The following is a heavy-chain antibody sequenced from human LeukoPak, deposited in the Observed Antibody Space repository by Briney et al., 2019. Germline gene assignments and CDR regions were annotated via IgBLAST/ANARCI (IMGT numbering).Heavy chain of an antibody. CDR3: ARGENYPWGY. CDR1: GYSFTSYG. CDR2: ISIYNGNT. Sequence: ASVKVSFKASGYSFTSYGLSWVRQAPGRGLEWMGWISIYNGNTNYTQKLQGRVTMTTDTSTSTAYMELRSLRSDDTAVYYCARGENYPWGYWGQGTLVTVSS. D-gene: IGHD5-24*01. V-gene: IGHV1-18*01. J-gene: IGHJ4*02.